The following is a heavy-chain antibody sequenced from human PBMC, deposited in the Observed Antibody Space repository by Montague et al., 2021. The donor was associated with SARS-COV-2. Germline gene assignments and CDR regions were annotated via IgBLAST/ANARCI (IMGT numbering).Heavy chain of an antibody. CDR3: ARGSHQYCGGFSCYSTFDY. CDR1: GGSVSSSSYY. Sequence: SETLSLTCTISGGSVSSSSYYWNWIRQPPGKGLEWIGYIYYTGSTNYNPSLKSRVTISVDTSRNQFSLKVNSATAEDTAVYYCARGSHQYCGGFSCYSTFDYWGQGTLVTVSS. J-gene: IGHJ4*02. V-gene: IGHV4-61*01. CDR2: IYYTGST. D-gene: IGHD2-15*01.